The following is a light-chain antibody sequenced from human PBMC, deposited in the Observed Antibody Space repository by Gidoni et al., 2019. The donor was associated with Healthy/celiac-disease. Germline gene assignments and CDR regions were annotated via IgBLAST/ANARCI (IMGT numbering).Light chain of an antibody. V-gene: IGKV2-28*01. CDR1: QSLLHSNGYNY. CDR2: LGS. Sequence: DIVMTQSPLSLPVTPGEPASISCRSSQSLLHSNGYNYLDWYLQKPGQSPQLLIYLGSNRASGVPDRFSGRGSRTDFTLKISRVEAEDVGVYYCMQALQTPRTFGQGTKVEI. J-gene: IGKJ1*01. CDR3: MQALQTPRT.